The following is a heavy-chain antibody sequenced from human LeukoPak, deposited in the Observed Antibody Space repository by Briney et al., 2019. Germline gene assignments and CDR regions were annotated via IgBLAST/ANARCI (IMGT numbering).Heavy chain of an antibody. J-gene: IGHJ6*02. Sequence: SETLSLTCTASGGSISSYYWSWIRQPPGKGLEWIGYIYYSGSTNYNPSLKSRVTISVDTSKNQFSLKLSSVTAADTAVYYCARDNWNYGSSMDVWGQGTTVTVSS. CDR1: GGSISSYY. CDR3: ARDNWNYGSSMDV. V-gene: IGHV4-59*01. CDR2: IYYSGST. D-gene: IGHD1-7*01.